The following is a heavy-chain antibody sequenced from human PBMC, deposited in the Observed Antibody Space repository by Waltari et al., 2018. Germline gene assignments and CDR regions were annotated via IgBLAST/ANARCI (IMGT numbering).Heavy chain of an antibody. J-gene: IGHJ4*02. CDR1: GFTFSTYA. CDR2: ITRNGDNT. Sequence: EVQLVESGGGFVQLGGSLRLSCSASGFTFSTYAMHWVRQAPGKGLEYVSSITRNGDNTYYANSVTGRFTISRDNSKNTLYLQMGSLRVDDMAVYYCARDKVGSADYWGQGTLVTVSS. V-gene: IGHV3-64*01. CDR3: ARDKVGSADY. D-gene: IGHD1-26*01.